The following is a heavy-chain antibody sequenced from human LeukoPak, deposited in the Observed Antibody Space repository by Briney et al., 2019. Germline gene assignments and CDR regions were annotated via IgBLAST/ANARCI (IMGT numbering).Heavy chain of an antibody. Sequence: GGTLRLSCAASGFTFSSYGMSWVRQAPGKGLEWVSAISGSGGSTSYADSVKGRFTISRDNSKNTLYLQMNSLIAEDQAVYYFAKDPGFFIIPGGPFFPPFISWGKGKMVT. V-gene: IGHV3-23*01. CDR2: ISGSGGST. CDR1: GFTFSSYG. J-gene: IGHJ3*01. D-gene: IGHD3-3*01. CDR3: AKDPGFFIIPGGPFFPPFIS.